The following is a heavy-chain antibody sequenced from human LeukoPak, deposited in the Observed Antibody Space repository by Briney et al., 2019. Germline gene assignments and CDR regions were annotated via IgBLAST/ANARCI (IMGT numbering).Heavy chain of an antibody. CDR3: ARHGRMGTINPSY. J-gene: IGHJ4*02. V-gene: IGHV4-38-2*02. D-gene: IGHD5-24*01. Sequence: KASETLSLTCTVSGYSISSGYYWGWIRQPPGKGLEWIGSIYHSGSTYYNPSLKSRVTISVDTSKNQFSLKLSSVTAADTAVYYCARHGRMGTINPSYWGQGTLVTVSS. CDR2: IYHSGST. CDR1: GYSISSGYY.